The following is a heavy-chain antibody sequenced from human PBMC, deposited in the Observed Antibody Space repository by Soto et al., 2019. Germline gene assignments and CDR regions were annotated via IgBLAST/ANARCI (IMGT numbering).Heavy chain of an antibody. CDR1: GFTFSDYY. CDR3: AKMSSENYYDPVFS. CDR2: IISSGNTI. D-gene: IGHD3-22*01. J-gene: IGHJ4*02. Sequence: QVQLVESGGGLVKTSESLTIACAASGFTFSDYYMSWVRQAPGKGLEWVSYIISSGNTIYYADSVKGRFTISRDNAKNSVYLQMNSLRAEDTALYFCAKMSSENYYDPVFSWGQGTLVTVSS. V-gene: IGHV3-11*01.